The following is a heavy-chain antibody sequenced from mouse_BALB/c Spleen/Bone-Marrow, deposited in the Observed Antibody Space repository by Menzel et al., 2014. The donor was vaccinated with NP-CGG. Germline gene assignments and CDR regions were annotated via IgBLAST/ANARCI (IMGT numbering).Heavy chain of an antibody. Sequence: EVMLVESGGGLVQPGGSPKLSCAASGFDSSGYWMSWVRQAPGKGLEWIGEINPDSSTINYTPSLKDKFIISRDNAKNTLYLQMSKVRSEDTALYYCARLGYYGTMDYWGQGTSVTVSS. D-gene: IGHD1-1*01. CDR1: GFDSSGYW. J-gene: IGHJ4*01. CDR3: ARLGYYGTMDY. CDR2: INPDSSTI. V-gene: IGHV4-1*02.